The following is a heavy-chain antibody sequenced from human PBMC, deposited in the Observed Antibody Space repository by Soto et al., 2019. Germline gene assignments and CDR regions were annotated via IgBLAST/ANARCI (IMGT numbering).Heavy chain of an antibody. V-gene: IGHV4-34*01. CDR1: GGSSSSHS. J-gene: IGHJ4*02. D-gene: IGHD2-21*02. CDR2: IHHDGST. Sequence: SETLSLTCAVSGGSSSSHSKSWVRQPPGKGLEWIGEIHHDGSTNYNPSLKSRVTISENTSKNHFSLELSSVTAADTAVYYCATYDVGTIIQDYWGQGTLVTVSS. CDR3: ATYDVGTIIQDY.